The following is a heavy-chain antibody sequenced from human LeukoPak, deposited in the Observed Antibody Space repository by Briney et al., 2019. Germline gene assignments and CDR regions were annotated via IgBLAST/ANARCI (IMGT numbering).Heavy chain of an antibody. CDR2: INHSGST. CDR1: GGSFSGYY. V-gene: IGHV4-34*01. D-gene: IGHD6-13*01. Sequence: ASETLSLTCAVYGGSFSGYYWSWIRQPPGKGLEWIGEINHSGSTNYNPSLKSRVTISVDTSKNQFSPKLSSVTAADTAVYYCARGVSFSSSWYRFRDWFDPWGQGTLVTVSS. J-gene: IGHJ5*02. CDR3: ARGVSFSSSWYRFRDWFDP.